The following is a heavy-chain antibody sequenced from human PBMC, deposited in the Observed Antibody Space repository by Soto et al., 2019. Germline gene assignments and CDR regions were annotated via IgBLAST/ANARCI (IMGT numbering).Heavy chain of an antibody. CDR1: GFTFSSYG. J-gene: IGHJ4*02. CDR2: ISYDGSNK. Sequence: GGSLRLSCAASGFTFSSYGMHWVRQAPGKGLEWVAVISYDGSNKYYADSVKGRFTISRDNSKNTLYLQMNSLRAEDTAVYYCAKDYGGSFTRPYYFDYWGQGTLVTVSS. CDR3: AKDYGGSFTRPYYFDY. D-gene: IGHD1-26*01. V-gene: IGHV3-30*18.